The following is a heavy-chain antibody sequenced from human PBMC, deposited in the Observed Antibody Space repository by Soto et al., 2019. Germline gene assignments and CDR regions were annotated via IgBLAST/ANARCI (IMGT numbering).Heavy chain of an antibody. CDR3: AARNYDILTGSAFDI. J-gene: IGHJ3*02. V-gene: IGHV3-7*01. D-gene: IGHD3-9*01. CDR2: IKQDGSEK. CDR1: GFTFSSYR. Sequence: PGGSLRLSCAASGFTFSSYRMSWVRQAPGKGLEWVANIKQDGSEKYYVDSVKGRFTISRDNAKNSLYLQMNSLRAEDTAVYYCAARNYDILTGSAFDIWGQGTMVTVSS.